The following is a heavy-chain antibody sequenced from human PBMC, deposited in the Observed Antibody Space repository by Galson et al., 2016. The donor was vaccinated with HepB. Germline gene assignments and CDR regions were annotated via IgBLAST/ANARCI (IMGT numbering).Heavy chain of an antibody. CDR3: ARPLPNVGYGMDV. D-gene: IGHD2-15*01. CDR2: ISSSGSTI. CDR1: GFTFSDYY. V-gene: IGHV3-11*01. J-gene: IGHJ6*02. Sequence: SLRLSCAASGFTFSDYYMSWIRQAPGKGLEWVSYISSSGSTIYYADSVKGRFTISRDNAKNSLNLQMNSLRTEDTAVYYCARPLPNVGYGMDVWGQGTTVTVSS.